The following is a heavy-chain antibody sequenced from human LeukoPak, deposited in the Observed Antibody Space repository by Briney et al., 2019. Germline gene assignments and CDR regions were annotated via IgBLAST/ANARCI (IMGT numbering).Heavy chain of an antibody. CDR2: ISSNGSTI. V-gene: IGHV3-11*04. CDR3: ARATSIAARPGVWYYYYMDV. D-gene: IGHD6-6*01. Sequence: RGSLRLSCAASGFTFSGYYMSWVRQAPGKGLEWVSYISSNGSTIYYADSVKGRFTISRDNAKNSLYLQMKSLRAEDTAVYYCARATSIAARPGVWYYYYMDVWGKGTTVTVSS. CDR1: GFTFSGYY. J-gene: IGHJ6*03.